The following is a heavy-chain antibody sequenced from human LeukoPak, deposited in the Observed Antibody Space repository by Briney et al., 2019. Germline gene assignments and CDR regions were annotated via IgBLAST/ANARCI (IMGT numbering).Heavy chain of an antibody. CDR1: GFTFSSYG. D-gene: IGHD1-1*01. CDR3: AKDLMYNWTLYYFDY. V-gene: IGHV3-30*02. CDR2: IRYDGSNK. Sequence: GGSLRLSCAASGFTFSSYGMHWVRQAPGKGLEWVAFIRYDGSNKYYADSVKGRFTISRDNSKNPLYLQMNSLRAEDTAVYYCAKDLMYNWTLYYFDYWGQGTLVTVSS. J-gene: IGHJ4*02.